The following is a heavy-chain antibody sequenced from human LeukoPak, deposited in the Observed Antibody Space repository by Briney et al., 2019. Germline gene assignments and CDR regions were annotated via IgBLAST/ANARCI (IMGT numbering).Heavy chain of an antibody. CDR3: ARDLGYASETNYGMDV. Sequence: GGSLRLSCAPSGFTFSSYPMHWVRQAPGKGLEWVAVISYDESNKYYADSVKGRLTISRDNSKNTLYLQMNSLRAEDTAVYYCARDLGYASETNYGMDVWGQGTTVTVFS. J-gene: IGHJ6*02. CDR2: ISYDESNK. CDR1: GFTFSSYP. V-gene: IGHV3-30-3*01. D-gene: IGHD3-10*01.